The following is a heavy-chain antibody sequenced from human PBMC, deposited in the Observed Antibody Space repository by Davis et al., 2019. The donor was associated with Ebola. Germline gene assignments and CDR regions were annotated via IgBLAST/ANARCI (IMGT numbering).Heavy chain of an antibody. V-gene: IGHV4-38-2*02. CDR3: ARGLQGVMAFAP. CDR1: GFSISTAYY. CDR2: VKARRGLT. J-gene: IGHJ5*02. D-gene: IGHD3-10*01. Sequence: PGGSLRLSCSVSGFSISTAYYWGWIRQAPGKGLEWIGNVKARRGLTNYNPSLKSRVSISIGTAKNQFSLNLTSVTAADTAVYFCARGLQGVMAFAPWGQGTLVTVSS.